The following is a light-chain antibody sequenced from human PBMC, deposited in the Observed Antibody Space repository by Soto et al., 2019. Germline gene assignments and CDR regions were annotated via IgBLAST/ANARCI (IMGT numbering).Light chain of an antibody. CDR3: CSYAGSRRV. CDR2: EGS. Sequence: QSVLTQPASVSGSPGQSITISCTGTSSDVGSYNLVSWYQQRPGKAPKLMIYEGSKRPSGVSNRFSGSKSGNTASLTISGLQAEDEADYYCCSYAGSRRVFGGGTKVTVL. J-gene: IGLJ3*02. V-gene: IGLV2-23*01. CDR1: SSDVGSYNL.